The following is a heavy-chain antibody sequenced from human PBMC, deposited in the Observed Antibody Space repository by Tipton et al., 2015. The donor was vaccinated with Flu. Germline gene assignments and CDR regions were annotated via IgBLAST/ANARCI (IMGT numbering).Heavy chain of an antibody. Sequence: SLRLSCAASGFIFSTYWMHWLRQAPGKGLVWISRINSDGSSTTYADSVKGRFTVSRDNAKNTLSLQMNSLRAEDTAVYYCARGYRPNSSDSYYFDYWGQGTLATVSS. CDR3: ARGYRPNSSDSYYFDY. V-gene: IGHV3-74*01. CDR2: INSDGSST. J-gene: IGHJ4*02. CDR1: GFIFSTYW. D-gene: IGHD6-19*01.